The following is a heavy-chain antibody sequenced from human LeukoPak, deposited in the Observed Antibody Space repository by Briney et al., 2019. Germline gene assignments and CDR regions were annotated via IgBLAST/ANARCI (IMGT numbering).Heavy chain of an antibody. CDR3: AREYSSATWYFDD. J-gene: IGHJ4*01. V-gene: IGHV3-30-3*01. CDR2: ISYDGSKK. D-gene: IGHD5-18*01. CDR1: GFTFSTYA. Sequence: PGGSLRLSCADSGFTFSTYAIHWVGQAPGKGLEWVAVISYDGSKKFYADSVKGRFTISRDNSKNTLFLQMNSLSTEDTAVYFCAREYSSATWYFDDWGQGTLVTVSS.